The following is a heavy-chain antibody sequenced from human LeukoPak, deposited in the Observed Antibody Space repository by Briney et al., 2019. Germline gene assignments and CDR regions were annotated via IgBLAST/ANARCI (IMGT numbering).Heavy chain of an antibody. V-gene: IGHV1-18*01. D-gene: IGHD1-26*01. J-gene: IGHJ4*02. CDR2: ISAYNGNT. Sequence: EASVKVSCKASGYTFTSYGISWVRQAPGQGLEWMGWISAYNGNTNYAQKLQGRVTMTEDTSTDTAYMELSSLRSEDTAVYYCALGGGRYNFDYWGQGTLVTVSS. CDR1: GYTFTSYG. CDR3: ALGGGRYNFDY.